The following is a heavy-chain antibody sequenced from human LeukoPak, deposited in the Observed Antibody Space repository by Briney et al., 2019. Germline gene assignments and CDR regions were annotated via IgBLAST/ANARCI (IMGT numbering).Heavy chain of an antibody. D-gene: IGHD2-15*01. Sequence: GRSLRLSCAASGFNFSSFVMHWVRQAPGKGLEWVAVIWYDGSNKYYADSVKGRLTISRDNAKNSLFLQMNRLRAEDTALYYCARAGSGAWDHFDYWGQGTLVTVSS. J-gene: IGHJ4*02. V-gene: IGHV3-33*01. CDR1: GFNFSSFV. CDR3: ARAGSGAWDHFDY. CDR2: IWYDGSNK.